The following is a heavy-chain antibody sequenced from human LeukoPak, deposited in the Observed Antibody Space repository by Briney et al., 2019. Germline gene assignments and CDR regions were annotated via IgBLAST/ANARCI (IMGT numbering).Heavy chain of an antibody. Sequence: GSSVKVSCKAPGGTFSSYAISWVRQAPGQGLEWMGRIIPILGIANYAQKFQGRVTITADKSTSTAYMELSSLRSEDTAVYYCASSPPYYYYGMDVWGQGTTVTVSS. V-gene: IGHV1-69*04. CDR2: IIPILGIA. J-gene: IGHJ6*02. CDR3: ASSPPYYYYGMDV. CDR1: GGTFSSYA.